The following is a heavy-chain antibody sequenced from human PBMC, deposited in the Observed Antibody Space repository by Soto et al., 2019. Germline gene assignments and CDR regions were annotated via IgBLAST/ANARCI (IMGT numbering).Heavy chain of an antibody. J-gene: IGHJ3*02. CDR2: ISGGGGST. D-gene: IGHD3-22*01. CDR3: AKSRGYSLGGDAFEI. Sequence: EVQLLESGGGLVQPGGSLRLSCATSGFTFSSYALTWVRQGPGKGLQWLSSISGGGGSTYYADSVRGRFTISRDKSKHTLYLQMSSLRAEDPAVYFCAKSRGYSLGGDAFEIWGQGTMVTVSS. V-gene: IGHV3-23*01. CDR1: GFTFSSYA.